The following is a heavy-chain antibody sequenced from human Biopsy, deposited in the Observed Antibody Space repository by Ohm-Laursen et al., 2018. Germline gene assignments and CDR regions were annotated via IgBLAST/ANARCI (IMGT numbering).Heavy chain of an antibody. CDR3: ARDASQGFDS. CDR1: GFTFNNYW. CDR2: SNTDGSHT. Sequence: SLRLSCTASGFTFNNYWMHWVRQAPGKGLVWVPRSNTDGSHTNYADSVKGRFTTSTDNAKNTLYLYMSSLTVEDTAVYFCARDASQGFDSWGQGTLVIVSS. V-gene: IGHV3-74*01. J-gene: IGHJ5*01.